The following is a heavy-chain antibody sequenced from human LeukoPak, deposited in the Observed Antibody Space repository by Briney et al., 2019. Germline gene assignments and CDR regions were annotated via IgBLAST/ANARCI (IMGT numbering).Heavy chain of an antibody. CDR2: IYTSGST. D-gene: IGHD3-22*01. J-gene: IGHJ4*02. CDR3: ARARTLYYYDSSGYIFDY. CDR1: GGSISSYY. V-gene: IGHV4-4*07. Sequence: PSETLSLTCTVSGGSISSYYWSWIRQPAGKGLEWIGRIYTSGSTNYNPSLKSRVTMSVDTSKNQFSLKLSSVTAADTAVYYCARARTLYYYDSSGYIFDYWGQGTLVTVSS.